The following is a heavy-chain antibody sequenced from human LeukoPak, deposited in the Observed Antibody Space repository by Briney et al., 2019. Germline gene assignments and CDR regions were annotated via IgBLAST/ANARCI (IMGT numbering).Heavy chain of an antibody. CDR3: ARAEAWELGFDY. V-gene: IGHV3-21*01. CDR1: GFTFSSYS. Sequence: PGGSLRLSCAASGFTFSSYSMNWVRQAPGKGLEWVSSISSSSSYIYYADSVKGRFTTSRDNAKNSLYLQMNSLRAEDTAVYDCARAEAWELGFDYWGQGTLVTVSS. CDR2: ISSSSSYI. D-gene: IGHD1-26*01. J-gene: IGHJ4*02.